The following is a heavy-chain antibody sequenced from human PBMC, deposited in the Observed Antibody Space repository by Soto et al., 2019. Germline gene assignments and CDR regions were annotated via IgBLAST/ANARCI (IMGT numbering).Heavy chain of an antibody. D-gene: IGHD3-3*02. CDR2: IRPNSGGT. Sequence: QVQLVQSGAEVKKSGASVKISCKASGYSFTGYYIHWVRQAPGQGFEWMGEIRPNSGGTNYAQKFKGRANTTRDTSITTVNMDLSKQSPYNTVVYYCGKGRRGDVGIFYWGQGTLVTVYS. CDR3: GKGRRGDVGIFY. J-gene: IGHJ4*02. V-gene: IGHV1-2*05. CDR1: GYSFTGYY.